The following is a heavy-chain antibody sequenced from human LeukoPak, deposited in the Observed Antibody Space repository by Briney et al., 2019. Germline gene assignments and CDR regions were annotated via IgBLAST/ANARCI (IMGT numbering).Heavy chain of an antibody. Sequence: SDTLSLTCTVSGYSINSGHWWAWIRQPPGKGLEWIGYIDYSGSIYYNPSITSRVTMSIVTTMNQFSMKLSSVTAADTAVYYSARLYRQQRDYWVQGKLATVSS. J-gene: IGHJ4*02. V-gene: IGHV4-28*05. CDR1: GYSINSGHW. CDR2: IDYSGSI. D-gene: IGHD6-13*01. CDR3: ARLYRQQRDY.